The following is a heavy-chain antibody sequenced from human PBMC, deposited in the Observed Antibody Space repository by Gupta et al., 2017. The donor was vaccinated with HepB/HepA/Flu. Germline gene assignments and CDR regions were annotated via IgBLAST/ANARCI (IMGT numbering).Heavy chain of an antibody. CDR1: GFSLSTSGVG. D-gene: IGHD2-2*01. J-gene: IGHJ5*02. CDR3: AHLPGNIVVVPAATWFDP. V-gene: IGHV2-5*01. Sequence: QITLKESGPTLVKPTQTLTLTCTFSGFSLSTSGVGVGWIRQPPGKALEWLALIYWNDDKRYSPSLKSRLTITKDTSKNQVVLTMTNMDPVDTATYYCAHLPGNIVVVPAATWFDPWGQGTLVTVSS. CDR2: IYWNDDK.